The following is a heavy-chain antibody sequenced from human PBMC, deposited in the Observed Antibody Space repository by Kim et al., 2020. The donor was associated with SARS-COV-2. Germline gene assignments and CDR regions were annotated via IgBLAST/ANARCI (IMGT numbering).Heavy chain of an antibody. J-gene: IGHJ5*02. V-gene: IGHV3-11*06. Sequence: GGSLRLSCAASGFTFSDYYMSWIRQAPGKGLEWVSYISSSSSYTNYADSVKGRFTISRDNAKNSLYLQMNSLRAEDTAVYYCARDRVLTRWGGWFDPWGQGTLVTVSS. CDR3: ARDRVLTRWGGWFDP. CDR2: ISSSSSYT. CDR1: GFTFSDYY. D-gene: IGHD2-8*01.